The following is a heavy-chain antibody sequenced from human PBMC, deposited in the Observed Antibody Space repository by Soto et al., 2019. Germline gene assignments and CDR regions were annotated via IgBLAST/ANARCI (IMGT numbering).Heavy chain of an antibody. CDR3: AKDRSSGWYGPGSFDY. D-gene: IGHD6-19*01. V-gene: IGHV3-23*01. CDR1: GFTFSSYA. Sequence: EVQLLESGGGLVQPGGSLRLSCAASGFTFSSYAMSWVRQAPGKGLEWVSAISGSGGSTYYADSVKGRFTISRDNSKNTLYLQMNSLRAEDTAVYYCAKDRSSGWYGPGSFDYWGQGTLVTVSS. J-gene: IGHJ4*02. CDR2: ISGSGGST.